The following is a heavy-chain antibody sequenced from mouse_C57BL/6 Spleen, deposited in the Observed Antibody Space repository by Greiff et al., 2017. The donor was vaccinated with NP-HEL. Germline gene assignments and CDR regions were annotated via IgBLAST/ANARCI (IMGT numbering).Heavy chain of an antibody. CDR1: GYTFTDYY. Sequence: VQLQQSGAELVKPGASVKISCKASGYTFTDYYINWVKQRPGQGLEWIGKIGPGSGSTYYNEKFKGKATLTADKSSSTAYMQLSSLTSEDSAVYFCAREGGYDYEGPWFAYWGQGTLVTVSA. J-gene: IGHJ3*01. V-gene: IGHV1-77*01. D-gene: IGHD2-4*01. CDR2: IGPGSGST. CDR3: AREGGYDYEGPWFAY.